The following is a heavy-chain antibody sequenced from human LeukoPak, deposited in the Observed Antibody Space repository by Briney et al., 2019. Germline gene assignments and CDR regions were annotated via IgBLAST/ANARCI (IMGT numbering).Heavy chain of an antibody. CDR3: AITREYAFDI. Sequence: GGSLRLSCAASEFSASTNYMSWVRQAPGKGLEWVSFFYSSGTTFYADSVKGRFTISRDNSKNTVFLQMNSLRAEDAAMYYCAITREYAFDIWGQGTVVTVYS. CDR1: EFSASTNY. J-gene: IGHJ3*02. D-gene: IGHD7-27*01. CDR2: FYSSGTT. V-gene: IGHV3-53*01.